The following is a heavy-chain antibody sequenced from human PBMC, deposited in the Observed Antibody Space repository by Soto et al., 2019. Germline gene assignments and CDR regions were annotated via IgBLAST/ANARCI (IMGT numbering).Heavy chain of an antibody. V-gene: IGHV4-30-2*01. J-gene: IGHJ4*02. CDR1: GGSISSGGYS. CDR3: ASLLGYCSSTSCSPRDY. CDR2: IYHSGST. D-gene: IGHD2-2*01. Sequence: PSETLSLTCAVSGGSISSGGYSWSWIRQPPGKGLEWIGYIYHSGSTYYNPSLKSRVTISVDRSKNQFFLKLSSVTAADTAVYYCASLLGYCSSTSCSPRDYWGQGTLVTVSS.